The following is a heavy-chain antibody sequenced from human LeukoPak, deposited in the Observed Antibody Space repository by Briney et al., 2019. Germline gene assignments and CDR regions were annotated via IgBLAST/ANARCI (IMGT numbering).Heavy chain of an antibody. CDR2: IYYNGRT. J-gene: IGHJ5*02. CDR1: SDSISSSSYY. Sequence: PSETLSLTCSVSSDSISSSSYYWAWIRQPPGKGLEWIGVIYYNGRTFYNPSLESRLTISVDTSKNQFSLKLSSVTASDTAVYYCARRSGRAPNYFDPWGQGTLVTVSS. V-gene: IGHV4-39*01. CDR3: ARRSGRAPNYFDP. D-gene: IGHD6-25*01.